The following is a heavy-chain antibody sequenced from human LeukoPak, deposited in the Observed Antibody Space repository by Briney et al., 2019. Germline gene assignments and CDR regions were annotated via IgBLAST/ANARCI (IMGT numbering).Heavy chain of an antibody. V-gene: IGHV4-34*01. CDR3: ARGRRRSPFDY. CDR1: GGSFSGYY. Sequence: SETLSLTCAVYGGSFSGYYWSWIRQPPGKGLEWIGEINHSGSTNYNPPLKSRVTISVDTSKNQFSLKLSSVTAADTAVYYCARGRRRSPFDYWGQGTLVTVSS. D-gene: IGHD1-26*01. CDR2: INHSGST. J-gene: IGHJ4*02.